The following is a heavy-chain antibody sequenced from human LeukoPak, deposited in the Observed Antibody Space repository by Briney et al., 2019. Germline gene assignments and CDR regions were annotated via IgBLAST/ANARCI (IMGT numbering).Heavy chain of an antibody. CDR1: GYSISSGYY. J-gene: IGHJ4*02. D-gene: IGHD6-19*01. Sequence: EASETLSLTCTVSGYSISSGYYWGWIRQPPGKGLEWIGSIYYSGSTYYNPSLKSRVTISVDTSKNQFSLKLSSVTAADTAVYYCARTRYSSGWYVLYWGQGTLVAVSS. V-gene: IGHV4-38-2*02. CDR3: ARTRYSSGWYVLY. CDR2: IYYSGST.